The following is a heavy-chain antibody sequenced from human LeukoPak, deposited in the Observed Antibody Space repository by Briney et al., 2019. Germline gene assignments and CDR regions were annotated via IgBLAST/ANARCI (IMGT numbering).Heavy chain of an antibody. CDR1: GFTFSGSA. CDR2: IRSKANSYAT. D-gene: IGHD2-15*01. Sequence: GGSLRLSCAASGFTFSGSAMHWVRQASGKGLEWVGRIRSKANSYATAYAASVKGRFTISRDDSKNTAYLQMNSLKTEDTAVYYCTRLYCSGGSCPHQGSYFDYWGQGTLVTVSS. CDR3: TRLYCSGGSCPHQGSYFDY. V-gene: IGHV3-73*01. J-gene: IGHJ4*02.